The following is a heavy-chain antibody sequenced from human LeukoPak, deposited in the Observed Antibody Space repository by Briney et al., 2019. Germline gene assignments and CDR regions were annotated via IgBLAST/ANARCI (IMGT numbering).Heavy chain of an antibody. CDR2: ISNGGTEK. J-gene: IGHJ4*02. Sequence: TGGSLRLSCTASEFTFTNYGMHWVRQAPGKGLEWVAVISNGGTEKYYADSVKGRFTISRDNSENTLYLQLNSLRPDDTAVYYCARVRVILTTMASFSYWGLGTLVTVSS. CDR3: ARVRVILTTMASFSY. D-gene: IGHD3-9*01. V-gene: IGHV3-30-3*01. CDR1: EFTFTNYG.